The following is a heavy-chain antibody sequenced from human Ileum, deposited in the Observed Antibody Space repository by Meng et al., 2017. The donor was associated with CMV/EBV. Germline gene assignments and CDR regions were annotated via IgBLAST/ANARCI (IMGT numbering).Heavy chain of an antibody. J-gene: IGHJ4*02. D-gene: IGHD3-10*01. CDR2: INSDGSST. CDR3: AKDNRRRVYYYGSGSYWDVGGY. Sequence: GESLKISCAASGFTFSSYWMHWVRQAPGKGLVWVSRINSDGSSTSYADSVKGRFTISRDNAKNSLYLQMNSLRAEDTALYYCAKDNRRRVYYYGSGSYWDVGGYWGQGTLVTVSS. CDR1: GFTFSSYW. V-gene: IGHV3-74*01.